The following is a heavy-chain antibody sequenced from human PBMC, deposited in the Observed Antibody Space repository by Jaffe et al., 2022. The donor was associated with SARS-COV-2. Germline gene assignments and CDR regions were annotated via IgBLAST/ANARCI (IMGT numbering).Heavy chain of an antibody. CDR3: AKPPVSYVTDLKFDY. J-gene: IGHJ4*02. CDR1: GFTFSSYA. Sequence: EVQLLESGGGLVQPGGSLRLSCAASGFTFSSYAMTWVRQPPGKGLEWVSTISGSGGSIYYADSVKGRFTISRDNSKNTLFLQMNSLRAGDTALYFCAKPPVSYVTDLKFDYWGQGTLVTVSS. V-gene: IGHV3-23*01. D-gene: IGHD3-10*02. CDR2: ISGSGGSI.